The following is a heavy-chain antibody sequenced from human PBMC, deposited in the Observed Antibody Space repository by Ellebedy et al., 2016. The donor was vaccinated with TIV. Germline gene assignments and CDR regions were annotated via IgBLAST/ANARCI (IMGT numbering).Heavy chain of an antibody. CDR1: GFSFSNYA. CDR2: FGVSGETT. Sequence: GESLKISCAASGFSFSNYAMSWVRQAPGRGLEWVSGFGVSGETTYYTDSVKGRFTTSRDNSKNTLYLQMNSLRAEDTAMYYCARGRSGTYIHHAFDCWGQGTLVTVSS. CDR3: ARGRSGTYIHHAFDC. J-gene: IGHJ4*02. D-gene: IGHD3-16*01. V-gene: IGHV3-23*01.